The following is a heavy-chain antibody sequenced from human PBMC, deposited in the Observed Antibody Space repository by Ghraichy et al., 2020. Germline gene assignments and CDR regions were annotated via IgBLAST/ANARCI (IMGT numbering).Heavy chain of an antibody. CDR3: ARGRVYCTNGVCPVYWFDP. Sequence: ASVKVSCKASGYTFTGYYMHWVRQAPGQGLEWMGWINPNSGGTNYAQKFQGLVTMTRDTSISTAYMELSRLRSDDTAVYYCARGRVYCTNGVCPVYWFDPWGQGTLVTVSS. CDR1: GYTFTGYY. V-gene: IGHV1-2*04. J-gene: IGHJ5*02. D-gene: IGHD2-8*01. CDR2: INPNSGGT.